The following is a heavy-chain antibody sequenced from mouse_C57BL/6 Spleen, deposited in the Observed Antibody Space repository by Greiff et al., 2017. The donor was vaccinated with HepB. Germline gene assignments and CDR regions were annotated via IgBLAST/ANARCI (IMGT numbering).Heavy chain of an antibody. V-gene: IGHV14-4*01. CDR2: IDPENGDT. CDR3: TTYGPPSFDY. CDR1: GFNIKDDY. D-gene: IGHD1-1*02. J-gene: IGHJ2*01. Sequence: EVQLQQSGAELVRPGASVKLSCTASGFNIKDDYMHWVKQRPEQGLEWIGWIDPENGDTEYASKFQGKATITADKSSNTAYLQLSSLTSEDTAVYYCTTYGPPSFDYWGQGTTLTVSS.